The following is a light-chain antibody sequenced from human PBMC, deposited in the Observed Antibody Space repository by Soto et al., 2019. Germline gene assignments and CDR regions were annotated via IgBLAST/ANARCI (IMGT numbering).Light chain of an antibody. CDR2: DTS. CDR3: QRYNNWPLT. J-gene: IGKJ4*01. CDR1: QSLRGN. Sequence: EIVLTQSPDTLSLSPGERATLSCGASQSLRGNTLAWYHHKPGLAPRLLIYDTSTRATGVPARLSGSRSGTEFTLTINSLQSEDFAVYYCQRYNNWPLTFGGGTKVDIK. V-gene: IGKV3-15*01.